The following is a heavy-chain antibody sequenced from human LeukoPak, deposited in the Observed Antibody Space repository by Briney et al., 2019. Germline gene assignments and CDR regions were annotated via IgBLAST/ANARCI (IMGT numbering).Heavy chain of an antibody. CDR2: FYHSGST. CDR3: AGHYGSGNYSPFDY. Sequence: SETLSLTCTVYGYSISTGYYWAWIRQPPGKGLEWIGSFYHSGSTYYNPSLKSRVTISADTSKNQFSLRLSSVTAADTAVYYCAGHYGSGNYSPFDYWGQGTLVTVSS. CDR1: GYSISTGYY. D-gene: IGHD3-10*01. V-gene: IGHV4-38-2*02. J-gene: IGHJ4*02.